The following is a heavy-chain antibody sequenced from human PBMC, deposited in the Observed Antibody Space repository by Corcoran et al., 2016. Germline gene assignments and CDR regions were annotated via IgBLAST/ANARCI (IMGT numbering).Heavy chain of an antibody. Sequence: QVQLVESGGGVVQPGRSLRLSCAASGFTFSSYGMHWVRQAPGKGLEWVAVISYDGSNKYYADSVKGRFTISRDNSKNTLYLQMNSLRAEDTAVYYCAKDHSRYSGYEYNYYGMDVWGQGTTVTVSS. D-gene: IGHD5-12*01. CDR1: GFTFSSYG. V-gene: IGHV3-30*18. CDR2: ISYDGSNK. J-gene: IGHJ6*02. CDR3: AKDHSRYSGYEYNYYGMDV.